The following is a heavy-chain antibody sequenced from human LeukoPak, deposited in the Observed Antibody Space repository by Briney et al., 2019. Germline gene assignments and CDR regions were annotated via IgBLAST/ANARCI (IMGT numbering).Heavy chain of an antibody. CDR2: IYYSGST. CDR3: ARMGVVVNWFDP. V-gene: IGHV4-59*01. J-gene: IGHJ5*02. CDR1: GGSISSYY. Sequence: SETLSLTCTVSGGSISSYYWSWIRQPPGKGLEWIGYIYYSGSTNYNPSLKSRVTISVDTSKNQFSLKLSSVTAADTAVYCCARMGVVVNWFDPWGQGTLVTVSS. D-gene: IGHD2-15*01.